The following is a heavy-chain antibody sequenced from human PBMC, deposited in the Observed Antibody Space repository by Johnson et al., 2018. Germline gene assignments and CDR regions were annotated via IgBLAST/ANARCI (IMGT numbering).Heavy chain of an antibody. Sequence: QLVQSGGGVVQPGTSLRLSCTASGFTLSNYGTHWVRQAPGKGLEWVAVISSDGSNEFYTASVKGRFTISRDKSKNPLYLQMNSLRAEDTAVYFCAKESPALQSWGQGTLVTVSS. J-gene: IGHJ4*02. V-gene: IGHV3-30*18. CDR3: AKESPALQS. D-gene: IGHD1-1*01. CDR1: GFTLSNYG. CDR2: ISSDGSNE.